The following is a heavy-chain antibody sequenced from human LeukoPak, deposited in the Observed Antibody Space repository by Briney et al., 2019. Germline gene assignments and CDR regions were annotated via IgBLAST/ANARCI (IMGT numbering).Heavy chain of an antibody. CDR3: ATLVATTRFDY. CDR2: ISSSSSYI. CDR1: GFTFSSYS. D-gene: IGHD5-12*01. V-gene: IGHV3-21*06. J-gene: IGHJ4*02. Sequence: PGGSLRLSCAASGFTFSSYSMNWVRQAPGKGLEWVSSISSSSSYIYYADSVKGRFTISRDNAKNSLCLQMSSLRADDMAVYYCATLVATTRFDYWGQGTLVTVSS.